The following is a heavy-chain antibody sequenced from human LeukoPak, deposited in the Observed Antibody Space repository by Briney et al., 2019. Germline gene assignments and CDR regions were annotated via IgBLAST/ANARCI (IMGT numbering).Heavy chain of an antibody. J-gene: IGHJ4*02. CDR2: MNPNSGNT. Sequence: ASVKVSCKASGYTFTSYDINWVRQATGQGLEWMGWMNPNSGNTGYAQKFQGRVTMTRNTSISTAYMELSSLRSEDTAVYYCARERSSGYYSVGGFDYWGQGTLVTVSS. V-gene: IGHV1-8*01. CDR1: GYTFTSYD. D-gene: IGHD3-22*01. CDR3: ARERSSGYYSVGGFDY.